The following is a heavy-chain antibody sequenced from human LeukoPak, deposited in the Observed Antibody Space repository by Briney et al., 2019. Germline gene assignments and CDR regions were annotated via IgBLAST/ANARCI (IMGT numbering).Heavy chain of an antibody. D-gene: IGHD3-22*01. V-gene: IGHV1-18*01. CDR3: ARGVHSYDTSAYSPTFRPYNWFDP. J-gene: IGHJ5*02. CDR2: ISAYNGNT. CDR1: GYTFTSYG. Sequence: GASVKVSCKASGYTFTSYGISWVRQAPGQGLEWMGWISAYNGNTNYAQKLQGRVTMTTDTSTSTAYMELGSLRSEDTAVYYCARGVHSYDTSAYSPTFRPYNWFDPWGQGTLVTVSS.